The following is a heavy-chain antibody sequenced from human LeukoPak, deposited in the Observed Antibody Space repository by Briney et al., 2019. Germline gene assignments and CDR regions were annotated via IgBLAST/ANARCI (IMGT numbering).Heavy chain of an antibody. D-gene: IGHD4-17*01. Sequence: GSLRLSCVASGFTFSTYWMSWVRQASGKGLVWVSRINGDGSRTTYADSVKGRFTISRDNAKNTLYLQMNSLRAEDTAVYYCARLREGDYHFDYWGQGTLVTVSS. CDR1: GFTFSTYW. CDR3: ARLREGDYHFDY. J-gene: IGHJ4*02. CDR2: INGDGSRT. V-gene: IGHV3-74*01.